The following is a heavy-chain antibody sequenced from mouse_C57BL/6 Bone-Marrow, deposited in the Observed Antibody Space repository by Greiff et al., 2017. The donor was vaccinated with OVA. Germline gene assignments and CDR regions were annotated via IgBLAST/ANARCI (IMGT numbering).Heavy chain of an antibody. V-gene: IGHV1-7*01. CDR3: ARPAY. CDR1: GYTFTSYW. Sequence: VQLQQSGAELAKPGASVKLSCKASGYTFTSYWMHWVKQRPGQGLEWIGYINPSSGYTKYNQKFKDKATLTANKSSRTAYMQLSSRTYEDSSVYYCARPAYWGQGTLVTVSA. J-gene: IGHJ3*01. CDR2: INPSSGYT.